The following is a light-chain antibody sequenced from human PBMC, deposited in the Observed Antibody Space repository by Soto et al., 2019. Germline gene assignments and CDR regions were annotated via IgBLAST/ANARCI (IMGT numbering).Light chain of an antibody. CDR2: GAS. CDR3: QQYNNWRWK. Sequence: EIVMTQSPATLSVSPGERATLSCRASQSVSSNLAWYQQKPGQAPRLLIYGASTRATGIPARFSGSGSGTEFTLTISSLQSEDFAVYYCQQYNNWRWKCGQVTKVDIK. V-gene: IGKV3-15*01. J-gene: IGKJ1*01. CDR1: QSVSSN.